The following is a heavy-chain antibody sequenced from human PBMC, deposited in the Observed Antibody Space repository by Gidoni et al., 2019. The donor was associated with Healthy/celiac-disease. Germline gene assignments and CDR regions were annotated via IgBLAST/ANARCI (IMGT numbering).Heavy chain of an antibody. CDR3: AKDMSPEMATITDY. CDR2: ISWNSGSI. J-gene: IGHJ4*02. V-gene: IGHV3-9*01. D-gene: IGHD5-12*01. CDR1: GFTFDDYA. Sequence: EVQLVESGGGLVQPGRSLRLSCAASGFTFDDYAMHWVRQAPGKGLEWVSGISWNSGSIGYADSVKGRFTISRDNAKNSLYLQMNSLRAEDTALYYCAKDMSPEMATITDYWGQGTLVTVSS.